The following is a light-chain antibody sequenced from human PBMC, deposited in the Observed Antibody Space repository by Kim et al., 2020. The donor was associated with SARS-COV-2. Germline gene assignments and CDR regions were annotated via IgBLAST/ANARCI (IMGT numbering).Light chain of an antibody. V-gene: IGLV2-14*03. CDR2: YVS. CDR3: NSYTSSYTWV. Sequence: QSALTQPASVSGSVGQSITISCTGTSSDIGGYNYVSWYQQHPGEVPKRLIYYVSEQPSGISNRFSASKSGNTAFLTISGLQAEDEADYYCNSYTSSYTWVFGGGTQLTVL. CDR1: SSDIGGYNY. J-gene: IGLJ3*02.